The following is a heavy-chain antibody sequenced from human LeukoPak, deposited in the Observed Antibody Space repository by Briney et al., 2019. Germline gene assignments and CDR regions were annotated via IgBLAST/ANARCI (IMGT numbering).Heavy chain of an antibody. Sequence: GESLKISCKGSGYGFTSYWIGWVRQMPGKGLEWMGIIYPGDSDTRYSPSFQGQVTISADKSISTAYLQWSSLKASDTAMYYCARHSRYSCGHPHYYYYMDVWGKGTTVTISS. CDR2: IYPGDSDT. D-gene: IGHD5-18*01. J-gene: IGHJ6*03. CDR3: ARHSRYSCGHPHYYYYMDV. CDR1: GYGFTSYW. V-gene: IGHV5-51*01.